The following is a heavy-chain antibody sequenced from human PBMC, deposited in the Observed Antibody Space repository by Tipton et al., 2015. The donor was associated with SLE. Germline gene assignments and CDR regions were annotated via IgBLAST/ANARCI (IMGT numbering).Heavy chain of an antibody. CDR2: IYYSGST. CDR1: GGSISSSSYY. D-gene: IGHD4-23*01. J-gene: IGHJ4*02. V-gene: IGHV4-39*07. CDR3: ARDRGGNSSVYVDN. Sequence: TLSLTCTVSGGSISSSSYYWGWIRQPPGKGLEWIGSIYYSGSTYYNPSLKSRVTISVDKPTNQFSLKVSAVTAADTAVYYCARDRGGNSSVYVDNWGQGTLVTVSS.